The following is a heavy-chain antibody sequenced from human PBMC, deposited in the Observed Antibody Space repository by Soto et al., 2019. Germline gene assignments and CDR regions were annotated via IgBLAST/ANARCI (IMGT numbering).Heavy chain of an antibody. Sequence: PSPTLSLTCAISGDSVSSNSVAWNWISQSPSRGLEWLGRTYYRSKWYIEYAVSLKSRITINPDTSKNQFSLQLNSVTPEDTAVYYCARTKGYLDYWGQGTLVTVSS. J-gene: IGHJ4*02. CDR1: GDSVSSNSVA. V-gene: IGHV6-1*01. CDR3: ARTKGYLDY. CDR2: TYYRSKWYI.